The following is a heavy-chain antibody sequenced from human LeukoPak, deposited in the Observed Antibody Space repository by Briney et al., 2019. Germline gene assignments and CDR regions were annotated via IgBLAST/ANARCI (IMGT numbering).Heavy chain of an antibody. CDR1: GFTFSTYW. CDR3: ARMYCGGGKCYLSYFDY. CDR2: VNQDGGEK. Sequence: GGSLRLSCAGSGFTFSTYWMSWVRQAPGKGLEWVANVNQDGGEKHYVDSVRGRFTISRDNAKDSLDLQLNSLRGEDTTVYYCARMYCGGGKCYLSYFDYWGQGTVVTVSS. D-gene: IGHD2-21*01. J-gene: IGHJ4*02. V-gene: IGHV3-7*04.